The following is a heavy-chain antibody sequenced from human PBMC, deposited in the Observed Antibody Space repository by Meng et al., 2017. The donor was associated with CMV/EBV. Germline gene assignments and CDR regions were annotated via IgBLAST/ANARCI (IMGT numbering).Heavy chain of an antibody. J-gene: IGHJ5*02. CDR2: IRSKAYGGTT. D-gene: IGHD3-3*01. Sequence: GSLRLSCTASGFTFGDYAMSWVRQAPGKGLEWVGFIRSKAYGGTTEYAASAKGRFTISRDDSKSIAYLQMNSLKTEDTAVYYCTRSPFGVVVWFDPWGQGTLVTVSS. CDR1: GFTFGDYA. CDR3: TRSPFGVVVWFDP. V-gene: IGHV3-49*04.